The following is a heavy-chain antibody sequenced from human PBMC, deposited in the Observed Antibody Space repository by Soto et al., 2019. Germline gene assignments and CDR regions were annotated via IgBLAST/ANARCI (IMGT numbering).Heavy chain of an antibody. J-gene: IGHJ4*02. CDR1: GGSFSGYY. D-gene: IGHD3-10*01. V-gene: IGHV4-34*01. CDR3: ARGRVAAMVRGAAPRSDY. CDR2: INHSGST. Sequence: QVQLQQWGAGLLKPSETLSLTCAVYGGSFSGYYWSWIRQPPGKGLEWIGEINHSGSTNYNPSLKSRVTISVDTSKNQFSLKLSSVTAADTAVYYCARGRVAAMVRGAAPRSDYWGQGTLVTVSS.